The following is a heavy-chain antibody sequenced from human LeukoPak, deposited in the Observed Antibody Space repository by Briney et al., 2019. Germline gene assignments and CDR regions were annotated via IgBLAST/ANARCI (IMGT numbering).Heavy chain of an antibody. V-gene: IGHV4-30-4*08. J-gene: IGHJ4*02. CDR2: IYYSGST. CDR3: ASRSTTAFHY. Sequence: SETLSLTCTVSGGSISSGGYYWSWIRQPPGKGLEWIGYIYYSGSTYYNPSLKSRVTISVDTSKNQFSLKLSSVTAADTAVYYCASRSTTAFHYWGQGTLVTVSS. CDR1: GGSISSGGYY. D-gene: IGHD5/OR15-5a*01.